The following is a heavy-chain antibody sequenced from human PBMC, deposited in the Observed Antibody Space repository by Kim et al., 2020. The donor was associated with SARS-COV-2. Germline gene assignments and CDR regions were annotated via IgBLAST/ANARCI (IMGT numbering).Heavy chain of an antibody. D-gene: IGHD3-10*01. CDR3: AKDVVLRWFGESRHGMDV. Sequence: GGSLRLSCSASGFTFSSYGMHWVRQAPGKGLEWVSVITNDGSSKYYADSVKGRFTISRDNSKNTLYLQMNSLRAEDTAVYYCAKDVVLRWFGESRHGMDVWGQGTTVTVSS. CDR2: ITNDGSSK. CDR1: GFTFSSYG. J-gene: IGHJ6*02. V-gene: IGHV3-30*18.